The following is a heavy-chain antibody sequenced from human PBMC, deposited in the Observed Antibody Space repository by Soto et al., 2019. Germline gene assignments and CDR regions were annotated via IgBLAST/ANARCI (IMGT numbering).Heavy chain of an antibody. CDR3: AIHLDRAYYVSGSHIAH. D-gene: IGHD3-10*01. V-gene: IGHV1-18*01. Sequence: SFGISWVRQAPGQRLEGMGWISAYNGNRNYAQKFQGRVTMTADTSTNTAYMGLSSLRSDDTAMYYCAIHLDRAYYVSGSHIAHWGQGSLVTVYS. CDR1: SFG. J-gene: IGHJ4*02. CDR2: ISAYNGNR.